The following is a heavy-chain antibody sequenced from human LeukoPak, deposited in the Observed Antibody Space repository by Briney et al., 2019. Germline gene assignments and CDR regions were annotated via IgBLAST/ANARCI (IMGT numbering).Heavy chain of an antibody. CDR2: SYYSGST. J-gene: IGHJ4*02. CDR1: GVSISSSSYY. Sequence: SETLCLTCTASGVSISSSSYYWGRIRQPPGLVRVWSWSSYYSGSTYDTPSLKSRVSISVDTSKNQFSVKLSSVTDAATAVYYCARVTLLPPYYDFWSGYPYPQLFDYWGQGTVVTVSS. CDR3: ARVTLLPPYYDFWSGYPYPQLFDY. V-gene: IGHV4-39*01. D-gene: IGHD3-3*01.